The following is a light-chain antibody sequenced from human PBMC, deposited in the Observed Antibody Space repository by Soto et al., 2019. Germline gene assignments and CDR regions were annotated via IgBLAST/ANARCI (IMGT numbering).Light chain of an antibody. J-gene: IGKJ1*01. Sequence: DIQVTQSPSSLSASVGDRVTITCRASQSIGTYLNWYHQKPGKAPQLLIYGASTLQSGVPSRFSGSGSGTHFTLTINSLQPEDFGTYSCQQGYSTPTFGQGTKVDIK. CDR1: QSIGTY. V-gene: IGKV1-39*01. CDR3: QQGYSTPT. CDR2: GAS.